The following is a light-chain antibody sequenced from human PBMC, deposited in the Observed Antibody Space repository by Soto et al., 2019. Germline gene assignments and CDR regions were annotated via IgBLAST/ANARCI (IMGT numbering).Light chain of an antibody. CDR2: GAS. V-gene: IGKV3-20*01. Sequence: EIVLTQSPGTLSLSPGERATLSCRASQSVSSSSLAWYQQKPGQAPRLLIYGASTRATGIPDRFSGSGSGTDFTLTISRLEPEDFAVYYCQHYGSSHRVTFGPGTKVDIK. CDR1: QSVSSSS. J-gene: IGKJ3*01. CDR3: QHYGSSHRVT.